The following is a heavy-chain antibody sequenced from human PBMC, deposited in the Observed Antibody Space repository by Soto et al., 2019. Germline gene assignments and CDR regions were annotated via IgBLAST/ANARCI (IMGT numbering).Heavy chain of an antibody. Sequence: EVQLLESGGGLVQPGESLRLSCAFSGFIFGNYMMTWVRQAPGKGLEWVSTIRDGGESTYYADSAKGRFTISRDNSKNTLYLQMDSLGVEDTAVYYCAPHVHCSGGSCHYDAFDIRGQGTMVTVSS. CDR2: IRDGGEST. CDR1: GFIFGNYM. V-gene: IGHV3-23*01. CDR3: APHVHCSGGSCHYDAFDI. D-gene: IGHD2-15*01. J-gene: IGHJ3*02.